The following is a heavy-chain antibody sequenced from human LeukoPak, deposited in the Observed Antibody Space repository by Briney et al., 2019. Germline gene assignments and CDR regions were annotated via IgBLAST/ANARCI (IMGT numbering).Heavy chain of an antibody. Sequence: SETLSLTCTVSGASVSSASYWSWIRQPPGKGVEWIAHIYNGVNTNYNPSLKSRVTISVDTSKNQFSLRLNSVTAADTAVYYCARSRAFNSGAFDPWGQGSLATVSS. CDR1: GASVSSASY. V-gene: IGHV4-61*01. CDR3: ARSRAFNSGAFDP. D-gene: IGHD1-26*01. J-gene: IGHJ5*02. CDR2: IYNGVNT.